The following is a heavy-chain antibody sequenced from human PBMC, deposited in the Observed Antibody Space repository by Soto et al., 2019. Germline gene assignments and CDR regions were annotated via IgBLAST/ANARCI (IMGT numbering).Heavy chain of an antibody. CDR3: ARVGNYGDSPYYNYGSDV. V-gene: IGHV3-30-3*01. CDR1: GFVFLNYA. CDR2: ISFDGSDL. J-gene: IGHJ6*02. D-gene: IGHD4-17*01. Sequence: QVQLVESGGGVVQPGKSLRLSCTASGFVFLNYAFHWVRQAPGKGLEWVAVISFDGSDLFHADSVKGRFTISRDNSSDTLYLQMSSPRADDTAVYYCARVGNYGDSPYYNYGSDVWGQGTTVTVAS.